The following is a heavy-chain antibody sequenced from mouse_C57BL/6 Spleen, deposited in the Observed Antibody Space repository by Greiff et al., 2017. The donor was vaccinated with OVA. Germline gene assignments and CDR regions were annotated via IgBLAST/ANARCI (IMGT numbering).Heavy chain of an antibody. J-gene: IGHJ4*01. CDR1: GYTFTSYW. V-gene: IGHV1-72*01. CDR3: ASQGEIYCGSSYCAMDY. D-gene: IGHD1-1*01. Sequence: VQLQQPGAELVKPGASVKLSCKASGYTFTSYWMHWVKQRPGRGLEWIGRIDPNSGGTKYNEKFKSKATLTVDKPSSTAYVQLSSLTSADSAVYYCASQGEIYCGSSYCAMDYWGQGTSVTVSS. CDR2: IDPNSGGT.